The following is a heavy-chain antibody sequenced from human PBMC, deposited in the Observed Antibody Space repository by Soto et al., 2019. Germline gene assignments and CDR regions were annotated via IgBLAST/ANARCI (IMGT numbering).Heavy chain of an antibody. CDR3: ARALSDSSGPDY. CDR2: IHYSGST. CDR1: GGSISSSDYF. Sequence: PSETLSLTCTVSGGSISSSDYFWSWIRQPPGKGLEWIGYIHYSGSTYYNPSLKSRVTISVDTSKNQFSLKLSSVTAADAAVYYCARALSDSSGPDYWGQGTLVTVSS. J-gene: IGHJ4*02. D-gene: IGHD3-22*01. V-gene: IGHV4-30-4*01.